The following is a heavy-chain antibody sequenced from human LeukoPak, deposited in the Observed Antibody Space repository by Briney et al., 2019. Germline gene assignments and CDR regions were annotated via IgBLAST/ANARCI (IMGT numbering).Heavy chain of an antibody. CDR1: GGSISGYY. D-gene: IGHD3-10*01. CDR3: ARHIGSRAFDI. V-gene: IGHV4-59*08. CDR2: IHYSGGT. J-gene: IGHJ3*02. Sequence: SETLSLTCTVSGGSISGYYWSWIRQPPGKGLEWNGNIHYSGGTKYNPSLKSRVTISVDTSKNQFSLKLSSVTAADTAVYYCARHIGSRAFDIWGQGTMVTVSS.